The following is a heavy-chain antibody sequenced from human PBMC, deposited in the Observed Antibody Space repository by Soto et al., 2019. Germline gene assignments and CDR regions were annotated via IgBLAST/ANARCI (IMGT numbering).Heavy chain of an antibody. CDR3: ATVVRDWLLPDFDY. J-gene: IGHJ4*02. D-gene: IGHD3-9*01. V-gene: IGHV4-39*01. Sequence: QLQLQESGPGLVKPSETLSLTCTVSGGSISSSSYYWGWIRQPPGKGLEWIGSIYYSGSTYYNPSLKSRVTISVDTSKNQFSLKLSSVTAADTAVYYCATVVRDWLLPDFDYWGQGTLVTVSS. CDR2: IYYSGST. CDR1: GGSISSSSYY.